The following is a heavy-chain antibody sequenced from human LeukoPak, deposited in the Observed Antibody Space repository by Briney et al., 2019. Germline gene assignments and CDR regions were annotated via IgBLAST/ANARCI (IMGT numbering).Heavy chain of an antibody. CDR3: ATWGWLTGYFDY. CDR2: FDPEDGET. Sequence: ASVKVSCKVSGYALTELSMHWVRQAPGKGLEWMGGFDPEDGETIYAQKFQGRVTMTEDTSTDTAYMELSSLISEDTAVYYCATWGWLTGYFDYWGQGTLVTVSS. D-gene: IGHD6-19*01. V-gene: IGHV1-24*01. CDR1: GYALTELS. J-gene: IGHJ4*02.